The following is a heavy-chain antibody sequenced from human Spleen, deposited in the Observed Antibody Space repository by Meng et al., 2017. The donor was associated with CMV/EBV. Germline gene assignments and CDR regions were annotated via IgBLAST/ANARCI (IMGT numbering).Heavy chain of an antibody. CDR1: GESFSGYY. V-gene: IGHV4-34*01. Sequence: SQTVSLTCAVYGESFSGYYWSWIRQPPGKGLEWIGENNRDGNPKYNPSLKSRVTISEDTYKNQFSLKLISVTAADTATYYCARGWLSGSMWFWFDPWGQGIPVTVSS. CDR2: NNRDGNP. CDR3: ARGWLSGSMWFWFDP. J-gene: IGHJ5*02. D-gene: IGHD1-26*01.